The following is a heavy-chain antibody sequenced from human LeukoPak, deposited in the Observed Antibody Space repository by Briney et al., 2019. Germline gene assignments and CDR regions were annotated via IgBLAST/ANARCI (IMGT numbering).Heavy chain of an antibody. CDR3: GKGSSGWSRDP. CDR1: GYTFTERG. D-gene: IGHD6-19*01. CDR2: ISATSGNT. V-gene: IGHV1-18*01. J-gene: IGHJ5*02. Sequence: ASVKVSCKASGYTFTERGISWMRHVPGQGLEGMGWISATSGNTYYAQTFQDRVTMTTDASTSTAYMELRDLTADDTAVYYCGKGSSGWSRDPWGQGTLVPVSS.